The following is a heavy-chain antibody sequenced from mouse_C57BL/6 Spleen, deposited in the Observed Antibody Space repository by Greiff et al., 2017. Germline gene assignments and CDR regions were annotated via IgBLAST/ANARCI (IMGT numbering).Heavy chain of an antibody. CDR3: ARGTVVAEYFDV. V-gene: IGHV1-69*01. CDR1: GYTFTSYW. J-gene: IGHJ1*03. Sequence: QVQLQQPGAELVMPGASVKLSCKASGYTFTSYWMHWVKQRPGQGLEWIGEIDPSDSYTNYNQKFKGKSTLTVDKSSSTASMQLSSLTSEDSAVYDCARGTVVAEYFDVWGTGTTVTVSS. D-gene: IGHD1-1*01. CDR2: IDPSDSYT.